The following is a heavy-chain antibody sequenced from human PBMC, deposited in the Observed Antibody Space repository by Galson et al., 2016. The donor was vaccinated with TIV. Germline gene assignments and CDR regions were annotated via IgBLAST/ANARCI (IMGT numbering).Heavy chain of an antibody. V-gene: IGHV4-4*02. J-gene: IGHJ4*02. CDR3: AKITSTIGTYYFDY. CDR1: SGSISSSNW. D-gene: IGHD3-3*01. Sequence: LSLTCAVSSGSISSSNWWSWVRQPPGKGLEWIGEMSHSGSTNYNPSLKSRVTISVDKSKNQFSLKLSSVIAADTAVYYCAKITSTIGTYYFDYWGQGTLVTVSS. CDR2: MSHSGST.